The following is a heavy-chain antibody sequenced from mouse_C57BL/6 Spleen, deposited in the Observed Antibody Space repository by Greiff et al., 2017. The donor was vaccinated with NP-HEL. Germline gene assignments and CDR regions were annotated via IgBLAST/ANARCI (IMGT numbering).Heavy chain of an antibody. Sequence: VQLQQPGAELVRPGSSVKLSCKASGYTFTSYWMHWVKRRPIQGLEWIGNIDPSDSETHYNQKFKDKATLTVDKSSSTAYMQLSSLTSEDSAVYYCARRGNYDYDGDFDVWGTGTTVTVSS. CDR1: GYTFTSYW. V-gene: IGHV1-52*01. D-gene: IGHD2-4*01. CDR3: ARRGNYDYDGDFDV. CDR2: IDPSDSET. J-gene: IGHJ1*03.